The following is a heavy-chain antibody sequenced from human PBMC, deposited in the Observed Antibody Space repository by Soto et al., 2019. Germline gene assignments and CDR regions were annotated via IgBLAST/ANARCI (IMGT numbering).Heavy chain of an antibody. CDR3: ERAKLVYYYYYGMDV. CDR2: ISAYNGNT. CDR1: GYTFTSYG. J-gene: IGHJ6*02. V-gene: IGHV1-18*01. D-gene: IGHD2-15*01. Sequence: VQLVQSGAEVKKPGASVKVSCKASGYTFTSYGISWVRQAPGQGLEWMGWISAYNGNTNYAQKLQGRVTMTTDTSTSTAYMELRSLRSDDTAVYYCERAKLVYYYYYGMDVWGQGTTVTVSS.